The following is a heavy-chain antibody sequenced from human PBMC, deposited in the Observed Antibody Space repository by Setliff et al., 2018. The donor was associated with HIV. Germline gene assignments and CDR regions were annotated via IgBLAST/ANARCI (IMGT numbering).Heavy chain of an antibody. CDR3: ARTTILQESFDL. D-gene: IGHD1-1*01. CDR1: GDTDFY. CDR2: IYTSGST. Sequence: SETLSLTCTVSGDTDFYWNWIRQPAGRGLEWIGRIYTSGSTNYSPSLKSRVSMSVDTSRNQLSLRLTSVTAADTAVYFCARTTILQESFDLWGQGTMVTVSS. V-gene: IGHV4-4*07. J-gene: IGHJ3*01.